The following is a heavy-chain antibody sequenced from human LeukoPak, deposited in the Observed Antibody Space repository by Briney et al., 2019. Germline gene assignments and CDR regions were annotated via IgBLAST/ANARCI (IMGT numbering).Heavy chain of an antibody. Sequence: ASVKVSCTASGYTFTSYGISWVRQAPGQGLEWMGWISAYNGNTNYAQKLQGRVTMTTDTSTSTAYMELRSLRSDDTAVYYCARGGYYDYVWGSYRPIDYWGQGTLATVSS. J-gene: IGHJ4*02. V-gene: IGHV1-18*01. D-gene: IGHD3-16*02. CDR1: GYTFTSYG. CDR3: ARGGYYDYVWGSYRPIDY. CDR2: ISAYNGNT.